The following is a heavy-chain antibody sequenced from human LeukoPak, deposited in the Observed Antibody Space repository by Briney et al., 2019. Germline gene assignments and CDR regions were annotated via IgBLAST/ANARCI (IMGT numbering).Heavy chain of an antibody. CDR3: DNGGGGF. D-gene: IGHD3-16*01. CDR2: ITGSGTGT. V-gene: IGHV3-23*01. J-gene: IGHJ4*02. CDR1: RFTFSSYV. Sequence: PGGSLRLSCAASRFTFSSYVMSWVRQAPGKGLEWVSSITGSGTGTFYADSVRGRFTISRDNSKKTVYLQMNSLRVEDTAVYYCDNGGGGFWGQGTLVTVSS.